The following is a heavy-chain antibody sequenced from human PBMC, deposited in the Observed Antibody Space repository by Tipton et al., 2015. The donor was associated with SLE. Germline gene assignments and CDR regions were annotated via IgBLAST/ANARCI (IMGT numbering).Heavy chain of an antibody. J-gene: IGHJ4*02. V-gene: IGHV4-59*01. Sequence: TLSLTCTVSGGSISSYYWSWIRQPPGKGLEWIGYIYYSGSTNYNPSLKSRVTISVDTSKNQFSLKLSSVTAADTAVYYCAGGQLERRRFDYGGQGTLVTVSS. CDR1: GGSISSYY. D-gene: IGHD1-1*01. CDR2: IYYSGST. CDR3: AGGQLERRRFDY.